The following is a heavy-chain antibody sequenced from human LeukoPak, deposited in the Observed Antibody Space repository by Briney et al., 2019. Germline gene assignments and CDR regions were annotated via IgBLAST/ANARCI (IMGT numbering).Heavy chain of an antibody. V-gene: IGHV3-23*01. D-gene: IGHD1-26*01. CDR3: AQWSRYFDY. CDR1: GGSISSSNW. J-gene: IGHJ4*02. Sequence: GTLSLTCAVSGGSISSSNWWSWVRQAPGKGLEWVSAISGSGYSTYYADSVKGRFTISRDNSKNTLYLQMNSLRAEDTALYFCAQWSRYFDYWGQGTLVTVSS. CDR2: ISGSGYST.